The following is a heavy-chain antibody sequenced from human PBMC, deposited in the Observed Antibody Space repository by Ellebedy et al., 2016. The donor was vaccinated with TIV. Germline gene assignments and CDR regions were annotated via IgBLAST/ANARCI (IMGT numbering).Heavy chain of an antibody. V-gene: IGHV3-74*01. Sequence: GGSLRLXXVASGFTFGRYWMHWVRQAPGNKLVWVSRIKSDGSSTTYADSVKGRFTTSRDNARNTLYLQMNSLRGEDTAVYFCARYRGDYSISGPWGQGTLVTVSS. D-gene: IGHD4-11*01. CDR2: IKSDGSST. CDR3: ARYRGDYSISGP. J-gene: IGHJ5*02. CDR1: GFTFGRYW.